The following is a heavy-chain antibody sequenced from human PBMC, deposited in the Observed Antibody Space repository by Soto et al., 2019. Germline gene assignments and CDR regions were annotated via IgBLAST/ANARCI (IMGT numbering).Heavy chain of an antibody. CDR2: IIPILGIA. J-gene: IGHJ6*02. CDR1: GGTFSSYT. CDR3: ARGQNVPRYLRYYYGMDV. Sequence: GTSVKVSCKASGGTFSSYTISWVRQAPGQGLEWMGRIIPILGIANYAQKFQGRVTITADESTSTAYMELSSLRSEDTAVYYCARGQNVPRYLRYYYGMDVWGQGTTVTVSS. V-gene: IGHV1-69*02. D-gene: IGHD1-20*01.